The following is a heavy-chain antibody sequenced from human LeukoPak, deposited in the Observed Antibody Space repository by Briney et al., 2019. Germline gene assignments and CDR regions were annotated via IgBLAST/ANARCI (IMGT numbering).Heavy chain of an antibody. J-gene: IGHJ4*02. V-gene: IGHV4-34*01. CDR3: ARGIGDY. CDR1: GGSFSGYY. D-gene: IGHD3-22*01. Sequence: SETLPLTCAVYGGSFSGYYWSWLRQPPGKGVEGIGEINHSGSTNYNPSLTSRVTISVDTSKNQSSLKLSSVTAPDTSVYYCARGIGDYWGQGTLVTVSS. CDR2: INHSGST.